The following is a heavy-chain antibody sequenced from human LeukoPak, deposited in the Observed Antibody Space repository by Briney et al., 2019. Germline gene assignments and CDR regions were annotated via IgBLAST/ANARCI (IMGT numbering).Heavy chain of an antibody. J-gene: IGHJ4*02. Sequence: ASVKVSCKASGYTFTGYYMHWVRQAPGQGLEWMGWINPNSGGTNYAQKFQGRVTMTRDTSTSTVYMELSSLRSEDTAVYYCARDYGWCSFDYWGQGTLVTVSS. CDR3: ARDYGWCSFDY. V-gene: IGHV1-2*02. D-gene: IGHD6-19*01. CDR2: INPNSGGT. CDR1: GYTFTGYY.